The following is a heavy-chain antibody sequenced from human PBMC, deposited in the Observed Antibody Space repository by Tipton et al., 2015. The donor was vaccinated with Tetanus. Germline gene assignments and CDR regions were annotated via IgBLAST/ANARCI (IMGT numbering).Heavy chain of an antibody. CDR3: ARGGWFPTYFDL. CDR2: VFDSGTS. Sequence: TLSLTCSLSGGSISNSEYHWAWIRQPPGKGLEWIGSVFDSGTSYYNPSLKSRVTISVDTSKNQVSLRLNSVTAADTAVYFCARGGWFPTYFDLWGRGTLVTVSS. V-gene: IGHV4-39*07. J-gene: IGHJ2*01. CDR1: GGSISNSEYH. D-gene: IGHD6-19*01.